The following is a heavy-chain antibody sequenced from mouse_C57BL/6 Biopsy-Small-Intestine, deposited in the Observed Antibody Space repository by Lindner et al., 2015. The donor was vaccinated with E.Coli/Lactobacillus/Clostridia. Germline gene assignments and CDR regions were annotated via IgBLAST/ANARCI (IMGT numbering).Heavy chain of an antibody. Sequence: VQLQESGAELAKPGASAKLSCKASGYTFTSYWMHWVKQRPGQGLEWIGYIYPSNGDTQYNQKFKDKATLTADKSSSTAYMQLSSLTYGDSAVYYCARTVNYAYFDYWGQGTTLTVSS. CDR1: GYTFTSYW. J-gene: IGHJ2*01. CDR2: IYPSNGDT. CDR3: ARTVNYAYFDY. D-gene: IGHD2-1*01. V-gene: IGHV1-7*01.